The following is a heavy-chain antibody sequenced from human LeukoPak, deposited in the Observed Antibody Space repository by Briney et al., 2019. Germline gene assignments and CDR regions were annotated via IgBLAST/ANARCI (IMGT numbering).Heavy chain of an antibody. D-gene: IGHD4-17*01. CDR3: ARTRGVPYGDYLNDY. CDR1: GGSISSYY. J-gene: IGHJ4*02. Sequence: SETLSLTCTVSGGSISSYYWSWIRQPPGKGLEWIGYIYYSGSTNYNPSLKSRVTISVDTSKNQFSLKLSSVTAADTAVYYCARTRGVPYGDYLNDYWGQGTLVTVSS. V-gene: IGHV4-59*01. CDR2: IYYSGST.